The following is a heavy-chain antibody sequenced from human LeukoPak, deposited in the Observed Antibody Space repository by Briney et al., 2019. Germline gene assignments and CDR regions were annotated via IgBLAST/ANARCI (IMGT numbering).Heavy chain of an antibody. CDR1: GYTFTGYY. V-gene: IGHV1-2*02. J-gene: IGHJ3*02. CDR3: WYYYDSSNAVVNAFDI. Sequence: ASVKVSCKASGYTFTGYYMHWVRQAPGQGLEWMGWINPNSGGTNYAQKFQGRVTMTRDTSISAAYMELSRLRSDDTAVYYCWYYYDSSNAVVNAFDIWGQGTMVTVSS. D-gene: IGHD3-22*01. CDR2: INPNSGGT.